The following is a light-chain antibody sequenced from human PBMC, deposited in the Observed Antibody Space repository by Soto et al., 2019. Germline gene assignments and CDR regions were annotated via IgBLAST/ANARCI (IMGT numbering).Light chain of an antibody. Sequence: QPVLTQSSSASASLGSSVKLTCTLSSGHSSYIIAWHQQKPGKAPRYLMKLEGSGSYNKGSGVPDRFSGSSSGADRYLTISNLQFEDAADYYCETWDSNTRVFGGGTKLTVL. CDR1: SGHSSYI. V-gene: IGLV4-60*02. CDR3: ETWDSNTRV. J-gene: IGLJ2*01. CDR2: LEGSGSY.